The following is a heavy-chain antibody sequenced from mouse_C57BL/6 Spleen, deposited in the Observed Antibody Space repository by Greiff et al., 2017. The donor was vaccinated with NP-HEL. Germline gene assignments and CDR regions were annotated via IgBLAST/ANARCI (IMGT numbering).Heavy chain of an antibody. CDR2: IWSGGST. CDR1: GFSLTSYG. Sequence: VQLVESGPGLVQPSQSLSITCTVSGFSLTSYGVHWVRQSPGKGLEWLGVIWSGGSTDYNAAFISRLSISKDNSKSQVFFKMNSLQADDTAIYYCARPLGSSYPFAYWGQGTLVTVSA. CDR3: ARPLGSSYPFAY. D-gene: IGHD1-1*01. J-gene: IGHJ3*01. V-gene: IGHV2-2*01.